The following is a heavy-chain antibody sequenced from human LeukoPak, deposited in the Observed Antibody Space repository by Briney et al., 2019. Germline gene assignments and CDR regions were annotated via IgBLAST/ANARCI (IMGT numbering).Heavy chain of an antibody. V-gene: IGHV1-46*01. Sequence: ASVKVSCKASGYTFTSYYMHWVRQAPGQGLEWMGIINPSGGSTSYAQKFQGRVTMTRDTSTSTVYMELSSLRSEDTAAYYCARVYPQYYFDYWGQGTLVTVSS. D-gene: IGHD4-11*01. CDR2: INPSGGST. CDR1: GYTFTSYY. CDR3: ARVYPQYYFDY. J-gene: IGHJ4*02.